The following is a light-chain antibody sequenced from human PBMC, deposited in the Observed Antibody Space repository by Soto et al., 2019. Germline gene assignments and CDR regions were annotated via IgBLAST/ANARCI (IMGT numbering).Light chain of an antibody. Sequence: QSALTQPPSASGSPGQSVTISCTGISSDIGGRNFVSWYQQHPGKAPKLIIYEVTKRPSGVADRFSGSKSGNTASLTVSGLQEEDDADYHCNSYVGNNNVVFGGGTKLTVL. CDR1: SSDIGGRNF. CDR2: EVT. V-gene: IGLV2-8*01. J-gene: IGLJ3*02. CDR3: NSYVGNNNVV.